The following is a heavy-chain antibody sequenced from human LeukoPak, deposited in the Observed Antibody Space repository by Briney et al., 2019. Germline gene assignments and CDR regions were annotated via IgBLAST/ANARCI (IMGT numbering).Heavy chain of an antibody. CDR3: ARQTGSGLFILP. D-gene: IGHD3/OR15-3a*01. J-gene: IGHJ4*02. Sequence: SETMSLTCTVSGGSISSYYWSWIRQPPGKGLEWIGSIYYSGNTYYNASLKSQVSISIDTSKNQFSLRLTSVTAADTAVYYCARQTGSGLFILPGGQGTLVTVSS. CDR1: GGSISSYY. V-gene: IGHV4-39*01. CDR2: IYYSGNT.